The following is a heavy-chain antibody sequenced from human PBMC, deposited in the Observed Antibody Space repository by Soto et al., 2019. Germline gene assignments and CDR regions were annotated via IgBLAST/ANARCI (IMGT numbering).Heavy chain of an antibody. Sequence: EVQLVESGGALVQPGGSLRLSCAASGFTFGDYWMSWVRQAPGQGLEWVANIKQEGNEKYYVDSVKGRFAISRDNSKSSLYLQMSSLRAEDTAVYYCARDKGWTGGRTYDFDHWGQGILVTVSS. CDR3: ARDKGWTGGRTYDFDH. V-gene: IGHV3-7*01. J-gene: IGHJ4*02. CDR1: GFTFGDYW. CDR2: IKQEGNEK. D-gene: IGHD2-15*01.